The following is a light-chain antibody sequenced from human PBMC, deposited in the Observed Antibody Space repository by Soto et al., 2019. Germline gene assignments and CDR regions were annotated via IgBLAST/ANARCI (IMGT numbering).Light chain of an antibody. V-gene: IGLV1-44*01. Sequence: QSVLTQPPSASGTPGQRITISCSGGSSNIGRNNVNWYQHVPGTAPKLLIYSNDRRPSGVPDRFPGSKSGTSASLAISGLQSDDEADYYCATWDDSLNGSYVFGPGTKLTVL. J-gene: IGLJ1*01. CDR1: SSNIGRNN. CDR2: SND. CDR3: ATWDDSLNGSYV.